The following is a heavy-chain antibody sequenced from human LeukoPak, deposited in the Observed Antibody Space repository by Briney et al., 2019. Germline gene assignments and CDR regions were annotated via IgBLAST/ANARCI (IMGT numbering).Heavy chain of an antibody. CDR2: IWYDGTNK. Sequence: GGSLRLSCAASGFSFSDYGMHWVRQAPGKGLEWVAVIWYDGTNKYYEDSVKGRFSISRDDSKDTVYLQMNSLRAEDTAVYYCARYSSGWFDWDQGTLVTVSS. V-gene: IGHV3-33*01. CDR1: GFSFSDYG. CDR3: ARYSSGWFD. J-gene: IGHJ4*02. D-gene: IGHD6-19*01.